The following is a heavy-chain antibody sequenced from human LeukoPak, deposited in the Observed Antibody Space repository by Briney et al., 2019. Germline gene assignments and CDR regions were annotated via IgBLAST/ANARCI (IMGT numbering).Heavy chain of an antibody. Sequence: PSETLSLTCTVSGGSISSYYWSWIRQPPGKGLEWIGYIYYSGSTNYNPSLKSRATISVDTSKNQFSLKLSSVTAADTAVYYCAAYDFWSGYPSALDAFDIWGQGTMVTVSS. J-gene: IGHJ3*02. CDR1: GGSISSYY. V-gene: IGHV4-59*01. CDR2: IYYSGST. D-gene: IGHD3-3*01. CDR3: AAYDFWSGYPSALDAFDI.